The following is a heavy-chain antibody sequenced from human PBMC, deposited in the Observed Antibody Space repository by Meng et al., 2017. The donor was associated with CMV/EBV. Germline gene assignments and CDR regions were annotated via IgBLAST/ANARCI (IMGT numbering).Heavy chain of an antibody. CDR3: ARVLFGVDSLTFRGYYGMDV. V-gene: IGHV1-2*02. D-gene: IGHD3-3*01. J-gene: IGHJ6*02. CDR1: GYTFTGYY. Sequence: ASVKVSCKASGYTFTGYYMHWVRQAPGQGLEWMGWINPNSGGTNYAQKFQGRVTMTRDTSISTAYMELSRLRSDDTAVYYCARVLFGVDSLTFRGYYGMDVWGQGTTVTVSS. CDR2: INPNSGGT.